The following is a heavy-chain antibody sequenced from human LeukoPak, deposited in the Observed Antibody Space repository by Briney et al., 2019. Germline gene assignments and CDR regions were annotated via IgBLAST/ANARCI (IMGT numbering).Heavy chain of an antibody. CDR1: GYTFTSYY. V-gene: IGHV1-46*01. CDR2: IIPSGGST. CDR3: ARGGRITRDMETDAFDI. Sequence: ASVKVSCKASGYTFTSYYMHWVRQAPGQGLEWMGIIIPSGGSTSYAQKFQGRVTMTRDTSTSTVYMELSSLRSEDTAVYYCARGGRITRDMETDAFDIWGQGTMVTVSS. D-gene: IGHD3-10*01. J-gene: IGHJ3*02.